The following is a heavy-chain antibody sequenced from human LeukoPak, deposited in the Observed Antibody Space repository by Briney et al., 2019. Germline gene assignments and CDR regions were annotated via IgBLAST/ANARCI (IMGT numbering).Heavy chain of an antibody. CDR2: IIPILNVP. J-gene: IGHJ4*02. V-gene: IGHV1-69*04. Sequence: SVTVSCKASGGTFSDYSISWVRQAPGQGLEWMGRIIPILNVPNYAQKFEGRLTITADKSTSTAYMELSSLKSADTAVYFCARDRPRARYFDYWGQGTLVTVSS. CDR1: GGTFSDYS. D-gene: IGHD2-15*01. CDR3: ARDRPRARYFDY.